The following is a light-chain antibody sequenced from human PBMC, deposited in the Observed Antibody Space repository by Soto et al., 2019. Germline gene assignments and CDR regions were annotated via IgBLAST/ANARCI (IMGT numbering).Light chain of an antibody. V-gene: IGLV2-11*01. J-gene: IGLJ2*01. Sequence: QSARTQPRSVSRSPGQSVTISCTGTSSDVGGYNYVSWYQQHPGKAPKLMIYDVSKRPSGVPDRFSGSKSGNTASLTISGLQAEDEPDYYCCSYAGSYNVVFGGGTKLTFL. CDR1: SSDVGGYNY. CDR3: CSYAGSYNVV. CDR2: DVS.